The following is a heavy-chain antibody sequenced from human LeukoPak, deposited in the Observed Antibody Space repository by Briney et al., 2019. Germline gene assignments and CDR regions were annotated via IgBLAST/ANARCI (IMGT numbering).Heavy chain of an antibody. CDR1: GFTFSSYA. CDR3: ASTSGHYDFWSGSSFDY. J-gene: IGHJ4*02. CDR2: ISGSGGST. V-gene: IGHV3-23*01. Sequence: GGSLRLSCAASGFTFSSYAMSWVRQAPGKGLEWASAISGSGGSTYYADSVKGRFTISRDNSKNTLYLQMNSLRAEDTAVYYCASTSGHYDFWSGSSFDYWGQGTLVTVSS. D-gene: IGHD3-3*01.